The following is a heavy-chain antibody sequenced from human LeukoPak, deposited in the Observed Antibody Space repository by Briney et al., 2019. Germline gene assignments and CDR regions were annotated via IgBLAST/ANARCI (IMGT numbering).Heavy chain of an antibody. J-gene: IGHJ5*02. CDR3: ARAKGGLGWFDP. Sequence: ETLSLTCTVSGDSISPYYWSWIRQPPGKGLEWIGYIYYSGSTNYNPSLKSRVTISVDTSKNQFSLKLSSVTAADTAVYYCARAKGGLGWFDPWGQGTLVTVSS. CDR2: IYYSGST. V-gene: IGHV4-59*12. D-gene: IGHD3/OR15-3a*01. CDR1: GDSISPYY.